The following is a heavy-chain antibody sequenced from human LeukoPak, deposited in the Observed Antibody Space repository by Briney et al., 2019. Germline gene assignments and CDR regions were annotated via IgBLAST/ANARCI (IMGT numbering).Heavy chain of an antibody. CDR3: ARQGVYYSDSSAFYY. CDR2: IYPDDSDT. V-gene: IGHV5-51*01. D-gene: IGHD3-22*01. J-gene: IGHJ4*02. Sequence: GESLKISCKGSGYRFTNYWIGWVRQKPGKGLELMGSIYPDDSDTRFSPSFQGQVTISADKSMTTAYLQWSSLRASDTAMYHCARQGVYYSDSSAFYYWGQGTLVSVSS. CDR1: GYRFTNYW.